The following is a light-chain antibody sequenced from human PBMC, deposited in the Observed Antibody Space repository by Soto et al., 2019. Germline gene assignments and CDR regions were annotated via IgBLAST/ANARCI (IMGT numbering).Light chain of an antibody. V-gene: IGLV1-40*01. CDR1: SSNIGAGYD. Sequence: QSVLTQPPSVSGAPGQRVTISCTGSSSNIGAGYDVHWYQQLPGTAPKLLIYGNSNRPSGVPDRFSGSKSGTSASLAITGLQAEDEADYYCQSYDSSLSGHVFGTGTKVT. J-gene: IGLJ1*01. CDR2: GNS. CDR3: QSYDSSLSGHV.